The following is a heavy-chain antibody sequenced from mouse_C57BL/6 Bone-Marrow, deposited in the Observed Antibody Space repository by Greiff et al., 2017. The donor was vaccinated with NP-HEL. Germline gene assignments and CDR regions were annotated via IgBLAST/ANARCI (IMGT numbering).Heavy chain of an antibody. Sequence: VQLQQPGGELVKPGASVKMSCKASGYTFTSYWITWVKQRPGQGLEWIGDIYPGSGSTNYNEKFKSKATLTVDTSSSTAYMQLSSLTSEDSAVYYCARIPIITTVVALDYWGQGTTLTVSS. CDR3: ARIPIITTVVALDY. D-gene: IGHD1-1*01. CDR1: GYTFTSYW. V-gene: IGHV1-55*01. J-gene: IGHJ2*01. CDR2: IYPGSGST.